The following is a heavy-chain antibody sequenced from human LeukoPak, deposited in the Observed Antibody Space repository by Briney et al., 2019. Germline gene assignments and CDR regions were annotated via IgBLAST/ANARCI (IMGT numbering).Heavy chain of an antibody. V-gene: IGHV3-30-3*01. D-gene: IGHD3-22*01. Sequence: PGGSLRLSCAASGFTFSSYAMHWVRQAPGKGLEWVAVISYDGSNKYYADSVKGRFTIPRDNSKNTLYLQMNSLRAEDTAVYYCARGLYYYDSSGYKGYWGQGTLVTVSS. J-gene: IGHJ4*02. CDR3: ARGLYYYDSSGYKGY. CDR1: GFTFSSYA. CDR2: ISYDGSNK.